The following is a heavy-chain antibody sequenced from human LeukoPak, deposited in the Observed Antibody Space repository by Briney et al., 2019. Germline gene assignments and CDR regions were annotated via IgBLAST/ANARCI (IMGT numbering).Heavy chain of an antibody. J-gene: IGHJ3*02. CDR3: ARLSSSSWFRSVGAFDI. D-gene: IGHD6-13*01. Sequence: SQTLSLTCTVSGGSISSGSYYWSWIRQPAGKGLEWIGRIYTSGSTNYNPSLKSRVTISVDTSKNQFSLKLSSVTAADTAVYYCARLSSSSWFRSVGAFDIWGQGTMVTVSS. CDR2: IYTSGST. CDR1: GGSISSGSYY. V-gene: IGHV4-61*02.